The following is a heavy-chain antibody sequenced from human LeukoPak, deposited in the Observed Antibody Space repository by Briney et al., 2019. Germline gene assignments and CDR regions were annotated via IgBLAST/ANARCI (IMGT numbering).Heavy chain of an antibody. CDR1: GFTFSSYS. Sequence: GGSLRLSCAASGFTFSSYSMNWVRQAPGKGLEWVSSISSSSSYIYYADSVKGRFTISRDNAKNSLYLQMSSLRAEDTAVYYCARGDPRVAFDIWGQGTMVIVSS. CDR2: ISSSSSYI. D-gene: IGHD5-24*01. CDR3: ARGDPRVAFDI. V-gene: IGHV3-21*01. J-gene: IGHJ3*02.